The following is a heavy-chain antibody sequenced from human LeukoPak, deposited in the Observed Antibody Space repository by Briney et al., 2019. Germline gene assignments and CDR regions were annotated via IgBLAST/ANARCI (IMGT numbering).Heavy chain of an antibody. Sequence: GGSLRLSCAASGFTFSRYAMSWVRQAPGKGHEWVSSISGNGGSTYYAESVKGRFTISRDNSKNTLYLQLNSLRADDTAAYCCVKDVLIVVVDGDYFDYWGQGTLVTVSS. J-gene: IGHJ4*02. CDR2: ISGNGGST. D-gene: IGHD3-22*01. V-gene: IGHV3-23*01. CDR3: VKDVLIVVVDGDYFDY. CDR1: GFTFSRYA.